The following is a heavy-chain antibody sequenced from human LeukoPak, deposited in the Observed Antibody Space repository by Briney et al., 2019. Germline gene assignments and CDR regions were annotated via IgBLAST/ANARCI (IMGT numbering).Heavy chain of an antibody. Sequence: ASVKVSCKASGYTFTSYGISWVRQAPGQGLEWMGWISAYNGNTNYAQKFQGRVTMTRDTSISTAYMELSRLRFDDTDVYYCARGGYGGGNSGILDSWGQGTLVTVSS. V-gene: IGHV1-18*01. CDR1: GYTFTSYG. J-gene: IGHJ4*02. CDR3: ARGGYGGGNSGILDS. CDR2: ISAYNGNT. D-gene: IGHD4-23*01.